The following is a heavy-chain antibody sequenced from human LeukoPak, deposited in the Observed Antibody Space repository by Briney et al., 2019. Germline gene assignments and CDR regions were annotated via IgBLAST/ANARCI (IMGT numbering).Heavy chain of an antibody. CDR3: AKDPRNILTGDYDDFDI. V-gene: IGHV1-46*01. J-gene: IGHJ3*02. CDR1: GYTFSNYC. Sequence: GASVKVSCKASGYTFSNYCMHWVRQAPGQGLEWMEILNPTYDIPIYAQKFEGRVTMTRDMSTSTVYMELSSLTSDDTAVYFCAKDPRNILTGDYDDFDIWGQGTMVIVSS. CDR2: LNPTYDIP. D-gene: IGHD3-9*01.